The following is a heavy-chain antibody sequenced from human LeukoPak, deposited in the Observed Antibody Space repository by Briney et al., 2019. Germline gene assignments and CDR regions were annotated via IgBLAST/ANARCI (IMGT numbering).Heavy chain of an antibody. CDR1: GYTFTVYY. CDR2: INPNRGGT. D-gene: IGHD3-16*01. V-gene: IGHV1-2*02. CDR3: ARRGEDWDFDY. J-gene: IGHJ4*02. Sequence: ASVKVSCKSSGYTFTVYYMHWVRQAPGQGLEWMGWINPNRGGTNYAQKFKGRVTMTRDTSISTAYMELSRLRSDDTAVYYCARRGEDWDFDYWGQGTLVTVSS.